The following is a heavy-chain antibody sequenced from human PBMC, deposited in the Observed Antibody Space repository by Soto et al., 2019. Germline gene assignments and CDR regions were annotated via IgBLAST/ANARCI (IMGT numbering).Heavy chain of an antibody. D-gene: IGHD3-16*01. Sequence: QVQLVQSAAEMKKPGASVKVSCKASGYTFIRYGITWVRQAPGQGLEWMGWISGYNDYTNYAQKLQGRVTMTADTYTSTVYMELRSLRSDDTGVYYCARGGYYDNAWGKFSYYGLDVWGQWTTVTVSS. J-gene: IGHJ6*02. CDR2: ISGYNDYT. V-gene: IGHV1-18*01. CDR1: GYTFIRYG. CDR3: ARGGYYDNAWGKFSYYGLDV.